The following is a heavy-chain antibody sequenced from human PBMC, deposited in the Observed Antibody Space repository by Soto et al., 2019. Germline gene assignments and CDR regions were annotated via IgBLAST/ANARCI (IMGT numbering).Heavy chain of an antibody. J-gene: IGHJ4*02. CDR1: GGSISITPHY. D-gene: IGHD1-7*01. CDR3: VGDGKIRNYYY. V-gene: IGHV4-39*02. Sequence: SETLSLTCTVSGGSISITPHYWGWIRQPPGKGLEWIGSISNSGTTYYNPSLKSRVTISVDTSKNQFSLKLTSVTAADTAIYYCVGDGKIRNYYYWGQGTLVTVSS. CDR2: ISNSGTT.